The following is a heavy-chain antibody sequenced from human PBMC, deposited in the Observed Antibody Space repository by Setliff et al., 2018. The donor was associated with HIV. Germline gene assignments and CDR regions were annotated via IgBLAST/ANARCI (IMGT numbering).Heavy chain of an antibody. J-gene: IGHJ6*03. CDR3: ARLIKHYDFWSGYYGAYYYYMDV. V-gene: IGHV1-18*01. CDR2: ISAYNGNT. Sequence: GASVKVSCKASGYSFTTYAISWVRQAPGQGLEWMGWISAYNGNTLYAQKFQGRVTMTTDTYTSTAYMDLRSLRSDDTAVYYCARLIKHYDFWSGYYGAYYYYMDVWGTGTTVTVSS. D-gene: IGHD3-3*01. CDR1: GYSFTTYA.